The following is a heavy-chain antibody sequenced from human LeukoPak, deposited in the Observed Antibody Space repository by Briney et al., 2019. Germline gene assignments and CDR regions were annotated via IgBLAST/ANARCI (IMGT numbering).Heavy chain of an antibody. J-gene: IGHJ6*02. V-gene: IGHV1-69*13. CDR3: ARVGSGWSFLYGMDV. Sequence: SVKVSCKASGGTFSSYAISWVRQAPGQGLEWMGGIIPIFGTANYAQKFQGRVTITADESTSTAYMELSSLRSEDTAVYYCARVGSGWSFLYGMDVWGQGTTVTVSS. CDR2: IIPIFGTA. CDR1: GGTFSSYA. D-gene: IGHD6-19*01.